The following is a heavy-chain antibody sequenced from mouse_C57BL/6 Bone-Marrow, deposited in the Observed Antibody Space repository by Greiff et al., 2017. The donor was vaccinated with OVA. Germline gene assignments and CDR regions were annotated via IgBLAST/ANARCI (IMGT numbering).Heavy chain of an antibody. J-gene: IGHJ4*01. CDR2: IYPRSGNT. Sequence: VQLQQSGAELARPGASVKLSCKASGYTFTSYGISWVKQRTGQGLEWIGEIYPRSGNTYYNEKFKGKATLTADKSSSTAYMGLRSLTSEDSAVYFCARSLLWSLYAMDYWGQGTSVTVSS. CDR1: GYTFTSYG. CDR3: ARSLLWSLYAMDY. V-gene: IGHV1-81*01. D-gene: IGHD2-1*01.